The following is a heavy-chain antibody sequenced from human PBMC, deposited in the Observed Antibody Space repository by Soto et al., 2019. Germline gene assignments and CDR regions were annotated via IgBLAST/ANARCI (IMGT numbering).Heavy chain of an antibody. D-gene: IGHD3-10*01. J-gene: IGHJ4*02. CDR3: AKDPGYGSGSYHFDY. V-gene: IGHV3-23*01. CDR2: ISGSGGST. Sequence: GGSLRLSCAASGFTFSSYAMSWVRQAPGKGLEWVSAISGSGGSTYYADSVKGRFTISRDNSKNTLYLQMNSLRAEDTAVYYCAKDPGYGSGSYHFDYWGQGTLVTVSS. CDR1: GFTFSSYA.